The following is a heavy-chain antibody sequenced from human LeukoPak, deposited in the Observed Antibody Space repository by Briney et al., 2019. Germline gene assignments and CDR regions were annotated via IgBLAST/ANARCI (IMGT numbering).Heavy chain of an antibody. V-gene: IGHV4-30-2*01. Sequence: SETLSLTCTVSGGSISSGGYYWSWIRQPPGKGLEWIGYIYHSGSTYYNPSLKSRVTISVDTSKNQFSLKLSSVTAADTAVYYCARDLSSGWYLDYWGQGTLVTVSS. CDR1: GGSISSGGYY. D-gene: IGHD6-19*01. J-gene: IGHJ4*02. CDR3: ARDLSSGWYLDY. CDR2: IYHSGST.